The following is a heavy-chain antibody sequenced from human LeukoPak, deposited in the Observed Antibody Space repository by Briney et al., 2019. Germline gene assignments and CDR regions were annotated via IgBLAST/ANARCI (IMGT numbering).Heavy chain of an antibody. CDR3: ASRGRRFYYGSGSDH. V-gene: IGHV3-53*01. J-gene: IGHJ4*02. Sequence: PGGSLRLSCAASGFTASSNYMSSVRQAPGKGLEWVSVIYSGGSTYYADSVKGRFTISRDNSKNTLYLQMNSLRAEDTAVYYCASRGRRFYYGSGSDHGGQGTLVTVSS. CDR1: GFTASSNY. D-gene: IGHD3-10*01. CDR2: IYSGGST.